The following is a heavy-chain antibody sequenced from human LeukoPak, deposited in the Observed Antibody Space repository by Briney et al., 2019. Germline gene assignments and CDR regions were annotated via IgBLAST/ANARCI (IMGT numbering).Heavy chain of an antibody. CDR2: INHGGST. Sequence: PSETLSLTCAVYGGSFSGYYWSWIRQPPGKGLEWIGEINHGGSTNYDPSLKSRVTISVDTSKNQFSLKLSSVTAADTAVYYCARGRVAAAPDYWGQGTLVTVSS. J-gene: IGHJ4*02. V-gene: IGHV4-34*01. CDR3: ARGRVAAAPDY. CDR1: GGSFSGYY. D-gene: IGHD6-13*01.